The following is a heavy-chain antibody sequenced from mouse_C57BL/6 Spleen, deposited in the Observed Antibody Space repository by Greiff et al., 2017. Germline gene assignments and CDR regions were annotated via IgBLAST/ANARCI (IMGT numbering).Heavy chain of an antibody. CDR2: INPYNGGT. J-gene: IGHJ4*01. Sequence: EVQLQQSGPVLVKPGASVKMSCKASGYTFTDYYMNWVKQSHGKSLEWIGVINPYNGGTSYKQKFKGKATLTVDKSSSTAYMELNSLTSEDSAVYYCALTTVVATDAMDYWGQGTSVTVSS. CDR3: ALTTVVATDAMDY. V-gene: IGHV1-19*01. CDR1: GYTFTDYY. D-gene: IGHD1-1*01.